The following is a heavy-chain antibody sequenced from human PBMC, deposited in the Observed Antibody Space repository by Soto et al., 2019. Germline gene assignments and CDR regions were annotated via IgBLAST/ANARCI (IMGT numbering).Heavy chain of an antibody. Sequence: GESLKISCQGSGYSFTSYWIGWVRQRPGKGLEWMGRINPSDSYTAYSPSFQGHVTISTDKSFSTAYLQWSGLKASDTAMYYCARLGYCTGTSCYTFDSWGQGTLVTVSS. D-gene: IGHD2-2*02. V-gene: IGHV5-10-1*01. CDR3: ARLGYCTGTSCYTFDS. J-gene: IGHJ4*02. CDR1: GYSFTSYW. CDR2: INPSDSYT.